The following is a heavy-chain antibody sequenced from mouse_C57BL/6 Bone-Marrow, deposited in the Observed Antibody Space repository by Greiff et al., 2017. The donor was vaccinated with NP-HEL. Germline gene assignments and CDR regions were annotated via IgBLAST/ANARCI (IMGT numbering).Heavy chain of an antibody. CDR2: INPSTGGT. V-gene: IGHV1-42*01. J-gene: IGHJ3*01. Sequence: DVQLQQSGPELVTPFSSLPLSFNSSVYSFTGYYMNWVKQSPEKSLEWIGEINPSTGGTTYIQKFKAKATLTVDKSSSTAYMQLKSLTSEDSAVYYCARSNDGVFAYWGQGTLVTVSA. CDR3: ARSNDGVFAY. CDR1: VYSFTGYY. D-gene: IGHD2-3*01.